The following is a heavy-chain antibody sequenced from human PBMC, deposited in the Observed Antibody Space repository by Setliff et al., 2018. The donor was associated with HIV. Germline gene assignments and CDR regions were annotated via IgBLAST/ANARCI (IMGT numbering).Heavy chain of an antibody. CDR3: ARDRDYDFWSGYYSNDAFDI. J-gene: IGHJ3*02. CDR1: GYTFTKFD. CDR2: MNPNSGNT. V-gene: IGHV1-8*01. Sequence: ASVKVSCKASGYTFTKFDINWVRQATGQGLEWMGWMNPNSGNTGFAQKFQGRVTMTRNTSISTAYMELRSLRSEDTAVYYCARDRDYDFWSGYYSNDAFDIWGQGTTVTVSS. D-gene: IGHD3-3*01.